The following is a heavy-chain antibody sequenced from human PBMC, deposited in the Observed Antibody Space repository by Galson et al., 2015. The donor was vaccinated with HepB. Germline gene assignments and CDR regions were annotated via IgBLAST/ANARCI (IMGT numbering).Heavy chain of an antibody. V-gene: IGHV3-23*01. CDR2: ISGVGGGT. J-gene: IGHJ3*02. CDR1: GFTFSSYA. Sequence: SLRLSCAASGFTFSSYAMSWVRQAPGKGLEWVSAISGVGGGTYYADSVKGQFTISRDNSKNTLYLQMNSLRAEDTAVYYCARDQGYCSSTSCIGGRAFDIWGQGTMVTASS. D-gene: IGHD2-2*01. CDR3: ARDQGYCSSTSCIGGRAFDI.